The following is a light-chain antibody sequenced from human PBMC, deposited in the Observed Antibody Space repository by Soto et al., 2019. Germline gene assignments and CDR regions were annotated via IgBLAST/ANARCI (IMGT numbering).Light chain of an antibody. V-gene: IGKV3-11*01. Sequence: EIVLTQSPATLSSSPGERATLSCRASQRVSSYLAWYQQKPGQAPRLLIYDASDRATGIPARFSGSGSGTDFTLTISSLEPEDFAVYYCQQRSNWPRTFGQGTKVEI. CDR1: QRVSSY. J-gene: IGKJ1*01. CDR3: QQRSNWPRT. CDR2: DAS.